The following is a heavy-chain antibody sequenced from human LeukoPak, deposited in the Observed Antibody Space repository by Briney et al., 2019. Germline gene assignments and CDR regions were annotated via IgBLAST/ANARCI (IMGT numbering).Heavy chain of an antibody. D-gene: IGHD6-19*01. J-gene: IGHJ4*02. CDR3: ARALYSSGWYYFDY. CDR2: INHSGST. CDR1: GGSFNGYY. V-gene: IGHV4-34*01. Sequence: SETLSLTCAVYGGSFNGYYWSWIRQPPGKGLEWIGEINHSGSTNYNPSLKSRVTISVDTSKNQFSLKLSSVTAANTAVYYCARALYSSGWYYFDYSGQGTLVTVSS.